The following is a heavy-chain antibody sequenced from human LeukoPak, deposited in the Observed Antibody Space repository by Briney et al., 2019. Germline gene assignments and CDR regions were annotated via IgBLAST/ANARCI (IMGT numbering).Heavy chain of an antibody. CDR2: ISASGGTT. CDR1: GSTFNNYA. CDR3: AKEPREYCSSTSCPNWFDS. Sequence: GGPLRLSCAASGSTFNNYAMSWVRQAPGKGLEWVSAISASGGTTYYADSVKGRFTISRDNSENKLFLQMNSLRAENAAVYISAKEPREYCSSTSCPNWFDSWGQGTLVTVSS. J-gene: IGHJ5*01. V-gene: IGHV3-23*01. D-gene: IGHD2-2*01.